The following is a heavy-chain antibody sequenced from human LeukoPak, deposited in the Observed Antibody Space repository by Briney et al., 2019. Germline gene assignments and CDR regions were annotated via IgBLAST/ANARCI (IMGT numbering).Heavy chain of an antibody. CDR1: GFTFSDYY. J-gene: IGHJ4*02. Sequence: PGGSLRLSCAASGFTFSDYYMSWIRQAPGKGLEWVSYISSSGSTIYYADSVKGRFTISRDNAKNSLYLQMNSLRAEDTAVCYCARDRGYCSSTSCYAFFDYWGQGTLVTVSS. D-gene: IGHD2-2*03. V-gene: IGHV3-11*01. CDR3: ARDRGYCSSTSCYAFFDY. CDR2: ISSSGSTI.